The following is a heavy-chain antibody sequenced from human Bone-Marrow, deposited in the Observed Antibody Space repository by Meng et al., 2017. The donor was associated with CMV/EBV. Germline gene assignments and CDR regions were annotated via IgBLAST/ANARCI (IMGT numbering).Heavy chain of an antibody. D-gene: IGHD6-6*01. CDR1: GFTFTSSA. CDR3: SAKPYSRASLGMVV. Sequence: SVKVSCKASGFTFTSSAVQWVRQARGQRLEWIGWIVVGSGNTNYAQKFQERVTITRDMSTSTAYMELSSLRSEDTSVYYGSAKPYSRASLGMVVWGQGTTVTVSS. J-gene: IGHJ6*02. V-gene: IGHV1-58*01. CDR2: IVVGSGNT.